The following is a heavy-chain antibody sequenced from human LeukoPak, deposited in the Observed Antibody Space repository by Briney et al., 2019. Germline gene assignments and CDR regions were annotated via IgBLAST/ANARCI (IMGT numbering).Heavy chain of an antibody. V-gene: IGHV4-39*01. CDR2: IYYSGST. J-gene: IGHJ5*02. CDR1: GGSISSSSYY. Sequence: PSETLSLTCTVSGGSISSSSYYWGWIRQPPGKGLEWIGSIYYSGSTYYNPSLKSRVTISVDTSKNQFSLKQSSVTAADTAVYYCARVGDGYNGNWFDPWGQGTLVTVSS. CDR3: ARVGDGYNGNWFDP. D-gene: IGHD5-24*01.